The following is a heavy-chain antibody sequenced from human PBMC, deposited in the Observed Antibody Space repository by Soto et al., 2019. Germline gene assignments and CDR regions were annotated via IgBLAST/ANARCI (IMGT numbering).Heavy chain of an antibody. D-gene: IGHD3-3*01. Sequence: ASVKVSCKASGYTFTGYYMHWVRQAPGQGLEWMGWINPNIGCTNFAQKFQGWVTMTRDTSFSTAYMELSRLRSDDTALYYCARGSTIFGVVITFDYWGQGTLVTVSS. J-gene: IGHJ4*02. V-gene: IGHV1-2*04. CDR3: ARGSTIFGVVITFDY. CDR2: INPNIGCT. CDR1: GYTFTGYY.